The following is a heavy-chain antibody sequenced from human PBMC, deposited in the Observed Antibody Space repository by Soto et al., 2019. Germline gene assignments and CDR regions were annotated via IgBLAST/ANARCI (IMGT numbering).Heavy chain of an antibody. Sequence: SHTWTVSGGSIVSRGCPRILKKQPPGKGLEWIGYIYHSGSTYYNPSLKSRVTISVDTSKNQFSLKVRSVTAADTAVYYCARMDEVEVIGKNNWLAPWSQGSLVTVSS. CDR3: ARMDEVEVIGKNNWLAP. J-gene: IGHJ5*02. CDR1: GGSIVSRGCP. V-gene: IGHV4-30-2*01. D-gene: IGHD2-2*01. CDR2: IYHSGST.